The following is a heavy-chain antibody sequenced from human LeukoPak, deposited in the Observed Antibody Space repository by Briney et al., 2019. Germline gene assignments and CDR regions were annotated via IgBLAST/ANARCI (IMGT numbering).Heavy chain of an antibody. CDR2: IYYSGST. D-gene: IGHD5-18*01. J-gene: IGHJ4*02. CDR3: ARPWKRGYSYGWDY. Sequence: SETLSLTCAVSGGSISSYYWSWIRQPPGKGLEWIGYIYYSGSTNYNPSLKSRVTISVDTSKNQFSLKLSSVTAADTAVYYCARPWKRGYSYGWDYWGQGTLVTVSS. V-gene: IGHV4-59*08. CDR1: GGSISSYY.